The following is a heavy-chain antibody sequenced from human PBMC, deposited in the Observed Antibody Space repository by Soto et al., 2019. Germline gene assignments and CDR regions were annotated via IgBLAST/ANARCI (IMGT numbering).Heavy chain of an antibody. CDR1: GFTFSIYA. V-gene: IGHV3-33*01. CDR2: IWYDGSKK. D-gene: IGHD3-10*01. Sequence: PGGSLRLSCAASGFTFSIYAMHWVRQAPGKGLEWVAVIWYDGSKKYYADSVKGRFTISRDNSKNTLYLQMSSLRAEDTAVYYCARGSENGAYWGQGTLVTVSS. CDR3: ARGSENGAY. J-gene: IGHJ4*02.